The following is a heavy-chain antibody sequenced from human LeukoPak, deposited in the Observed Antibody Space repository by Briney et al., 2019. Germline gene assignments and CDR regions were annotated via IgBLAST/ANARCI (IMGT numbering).Heavy chain of an antibody. J-gene: IGHJ4*02. Sequence: ASVKVSCKASGYSCTSYAISWLRQAPGQGLEWMGWISRYNGDTKYAQKVQGRVTMTTDTSTSTAYMDLRNLRSDDTAVYYCARDYIAPYSSGWYPDYWGQGTLVTVSS. CDR2: ISRYNGDT. V-gene: IGHV1-18*04. CDR1: GYSCTSYA. D-gene: IGHD6-19*01. CDR3: ARDYIAPYSSGWYPDY.